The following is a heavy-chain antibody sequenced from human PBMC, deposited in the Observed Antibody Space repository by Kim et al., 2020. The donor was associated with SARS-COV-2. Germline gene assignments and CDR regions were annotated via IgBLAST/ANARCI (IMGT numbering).Heavy chain of an antibody. Sequence: GGSLRLSCAASGFSFGGFAMSWVRQAPGKGLEWVSSVSGSGASPFYADSVKGRFVISRDNSRDTLYLQMNSLGADDTAVYFCAKQKRGYTSDYFVFWGQG. CDR3: AKQKRGYTSDYFVF. V-gene: IGHV3-23*01. D-gene: IGHD5-12*01. CDR2: VSGSGASP. CDR1: GFSFGGFA. J-gene: IGHJ4*02.